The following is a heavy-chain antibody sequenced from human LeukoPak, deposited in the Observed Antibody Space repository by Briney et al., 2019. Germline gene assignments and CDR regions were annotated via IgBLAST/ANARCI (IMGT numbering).Heavy chain of an antibody. CDR2: LYYSGST. Sequence: SETLSLTCAVSGGSISSGGYSWSWIRQPPGKGLEWIGYLYYSGSTNYNPSLKSRVTISVDTSKNQFSLKLSSVTAADTAVYYCTREAINCGGDCYLDYWGQGTLVTVSS. CDR3: TREAINCGGDCYLDY. D-gene: IGHD2-21*02. CDR1: GGSISSGGYS. V-gene: IGHV4-61*08. J-gene: IGHJ4*02.